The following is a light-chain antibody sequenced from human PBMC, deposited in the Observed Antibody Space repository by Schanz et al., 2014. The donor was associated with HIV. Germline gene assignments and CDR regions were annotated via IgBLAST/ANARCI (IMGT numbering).Light chain of an antibody. CDR3: SLYTSSSTWV. CDR1: SNDIGTYKY. CDR2: EVN. Sequence: QSALTQPPSASGSPGQSVTISCTGTSNDIGTYKYVSWYRQHPGKAPKLIIYEVNKRTSGVSGRFSGSKSVNTASLTISGLQAEYEADYYCSLYTSSSTWVFGGGTKLTVL. J-gene: IGLJ3*02. V-gene: IGLV2-14*01.